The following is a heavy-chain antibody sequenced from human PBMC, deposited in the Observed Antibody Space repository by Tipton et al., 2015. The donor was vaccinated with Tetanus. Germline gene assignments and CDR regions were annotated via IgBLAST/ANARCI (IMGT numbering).Heavy chain of an antibody. CDR2: IKQDASEI. D-gene: IGHD5-18*01. J-gene: IGHJ4*02. CDR3: ARRFSRGQLWPEYFDP. V-gene: IGHV3-7*03. CDR1: GFTFSSHW. Sequence: QLVQSGGGLVQPGGSLRLSCAASGFTFSSHWMTWVRQAPGKGLEWVANIKQDASEIYYVDSVKGRFTISRDNAKNSVYLQMNSLRAEDTAVYFCARRFSRGQLWPEYFDPWGQGTLVTVSS.